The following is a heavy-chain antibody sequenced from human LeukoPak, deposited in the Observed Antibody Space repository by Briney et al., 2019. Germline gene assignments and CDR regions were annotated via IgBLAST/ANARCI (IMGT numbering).Heavy chain of an antibody. Sequence: PGGSLRLSCSASGFTFSSHWMSWVRQAPGKGLEWVANIKQDGGVKQYVDSVKGRFTVARDNAENSLYLQMDSLRDEDTAVYFCARTDTRSLGYFDFWGQGTLVTVSS. V-gene: IGHV3-7*01. D-gene: IGHD1-26*01. CDR1: GFTFSSHW. J-gene: IGHJ4*02. CDR2: IKQDGGVK. CDR3: ARTDTRSLGYFDF.